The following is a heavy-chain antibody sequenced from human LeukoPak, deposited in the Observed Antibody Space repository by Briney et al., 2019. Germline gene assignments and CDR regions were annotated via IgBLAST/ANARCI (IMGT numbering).Heavy chain of an antibody. CDR2: MNPNSGNT. CDR1: GYTFTSYD. D-gene: IGHD1-1*01. V-gene: IGHV1-8*03. J-gene: IGHJ6*03. CDR3: ARAQLERLSFYYYYMDV. Sequence: ASVKVSCKASGYTFTSYDINWVRQATGQWLEWMGWMNPNSGNTGYAQKFQGRVTITRNTSISTAYMELSSLRSEDTAVYYCARAQLERLSFYYYYMDVWGKGTTVTVSS.